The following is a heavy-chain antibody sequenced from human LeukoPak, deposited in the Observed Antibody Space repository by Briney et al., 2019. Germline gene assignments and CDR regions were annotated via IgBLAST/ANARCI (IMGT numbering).Heavy chain of an antibody. D-gene: IGHD6-19*01. Sequence: GGSLRPSCVASGFTFSRYAMKWVRQTPGKGLEWVSLIGTNEQRTHYADSVKGRFTISRDNSKNTLFLQMNSLRAEDTAVYYCAKDLDSTDLYDNADWGQGTLVTVSS. V-gene: IGHV3-23*01. CDR1: GFTFSRYA. CDR3: AKDLDSTDLYDNAD. J-gene: IGHJ1*01. CDR2: IGTNEQRT.